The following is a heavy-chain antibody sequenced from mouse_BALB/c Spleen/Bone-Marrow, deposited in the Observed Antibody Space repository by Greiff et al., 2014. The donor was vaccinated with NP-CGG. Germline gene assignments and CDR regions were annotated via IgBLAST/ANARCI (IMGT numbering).Heavy chain of an antibody. D-gene: IGHD4-1*01. J-gene: IGHJ4*01. Sequence: EVQLQQSGAELVKPGASIKLSCTASGFNIKDTYMHWVKQRPEQGLEWIGRIDPANGNTKYDPKFQGKATITADTSSNTAYLQLSSLTSEDTAVYYCARWEYYAMDYWGQGTSVTISS. CDR2: IDPANGNT. CDR3: ARWEYYAMDY. V-gene: IGHV14-3*02. CDR1: GFNIKDTY.